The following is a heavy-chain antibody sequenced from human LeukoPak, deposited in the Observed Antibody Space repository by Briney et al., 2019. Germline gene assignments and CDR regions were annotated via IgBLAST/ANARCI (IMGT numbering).Heavy chain of an antibody. J-gene: IGHJ4*02. CDR1: GGTFSSYA. Sequence: ASVKVSCKASGGTFSSYAISWVRQAPGQGLEWMGWISAYNGNTNYAQKLQGRVTMTTDTSTSTAYMELRSLRSDDTAVYYCARDQYYYDSSGYYYDYWGQGTLVTVSS. V-gene: IGHV1-18*01. CDR2: ISAYNGNT. CDR3: ARDQYYYDSSGYYYDY. D-gene: IGHD3-22*01.